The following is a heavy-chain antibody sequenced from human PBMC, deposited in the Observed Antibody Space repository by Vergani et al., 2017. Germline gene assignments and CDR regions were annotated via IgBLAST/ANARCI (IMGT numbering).Heavy chain of an antibody. CDR1: GFPFSSYS. D-gene: IGHD1-26*01. V-gene: IGHV3-21*04. CDR3: AKDGGSNWYRP. J-gene: IGHJ5*02. CDR2: ISSSSSDI. Sequence: EVQLVESGGGVVRPGGSLRLSCAASGFPFSSYSMNWVRQAPGKGLEWVSSISSSSSDIYYATSVKGRFTISRDNAKKTLYLQMNNLRAEDTAVYYCAKDGGSNWYRPWGQGTLVTVSS.